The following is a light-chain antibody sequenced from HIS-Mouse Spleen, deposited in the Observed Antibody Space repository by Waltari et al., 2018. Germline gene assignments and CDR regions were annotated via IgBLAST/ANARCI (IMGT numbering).Light chain of an antibody. V-gene: IGLV3-10*01. CDR2: EDS. CDR3: YSTDSSGNHRV. Sequence: SYELTKPPSVSVSPGHTARITCSGDALPKKYAYWYQQKSGQAPVLVIYEDSKRPSGIPERFSGSSSGTMATLTISGAQVEDEADYYCYSTDSSGNHRVFGGGTKLTVL. CDR1: ALPKKY. J-gene: IGLJ2*01.